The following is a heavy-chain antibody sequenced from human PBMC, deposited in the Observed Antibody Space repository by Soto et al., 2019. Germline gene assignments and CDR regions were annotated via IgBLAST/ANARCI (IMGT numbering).Heavy chain of an antibody. CDR2: ISSNSAYI. J-gene: IGHJ5*02. V-gene: IGHV3-21*02. Sequence: EVQLVESGGGLVKPGGSLRLSCAASGFTFRSFTMNWVRQAPGKGLEWVSTISSNSAYIYYTDALRGRFTLSRDNAKNSLHLQMNSLRAEDTAVYYCTTDASRDSSARAWFDPWGPGTLVTVSS. CDR1: GFTFRSFT. D-gene: IGHD6-13*01. CDR3: TTDASRDSSARAWFDP.